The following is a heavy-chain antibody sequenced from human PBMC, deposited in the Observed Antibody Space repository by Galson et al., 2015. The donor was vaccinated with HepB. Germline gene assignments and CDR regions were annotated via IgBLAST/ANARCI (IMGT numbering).Heavy chain of an antibody. J-gene: IGHJ4*02. D-gene: IGHD3-22*01. CDR3: ARDSSGSHFDC. Sequence: SLRLSCAASGFTFSDYYMSWIRQAPGKGLEWVSYISSSSYTNYADSVKGRFTISRDNAKNSLYLQMNSLRAEDTAVYYCARDSSGSHFDCWGQGTLVTVSS. V-gene: IGHV3-11*05. CDR2: ISSSSYT. CDR1: GFTFSDYY.